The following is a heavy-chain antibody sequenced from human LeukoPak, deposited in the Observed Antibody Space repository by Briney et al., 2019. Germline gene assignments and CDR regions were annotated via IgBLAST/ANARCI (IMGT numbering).Heavy chain of an antibody. D-gene: IGHD6-6*01. CDR2: IDWDDDT. Sequence: GSGPTLVNPTQTLTLTCTFSGFSLSTSGMCVSWIRQPPGKALEWLARIDWDDDTYYSTSLKTSLTISKDHSKNQVVPTMINMDPVDTATYYCARTSYSSSSVFFDYWGQGTLVTVSS. J-gene: IGHJ4*02. CDR3: ARTSYSSSSVFFDY. CDR1: GFSLSTSGMC. V-gene: IGHV2-70*11.